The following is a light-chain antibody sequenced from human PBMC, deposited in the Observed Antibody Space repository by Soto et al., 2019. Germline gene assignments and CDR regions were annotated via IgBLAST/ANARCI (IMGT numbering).Light chain of an antibody. CDR1: QSVSSSY. J-gene: IGKJ1*01. Sequence: EIVLTQSPGTLSLSPGERATLSCRASQSVSSSYLAWYQQKPGQAPRLLIYGASSRATGIPDRFSGSGSGTDFTLTISRLEPEDCAGYYCQQYGSSPRTFGQGTKVEIK. V-gene: IGKV3-20*01. CDR2: GAS. CDR3: QQYGSSPRT.